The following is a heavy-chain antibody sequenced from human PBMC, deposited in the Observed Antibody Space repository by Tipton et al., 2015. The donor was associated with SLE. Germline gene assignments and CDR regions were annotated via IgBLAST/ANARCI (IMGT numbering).Heavy chain of an antibody. CDR2: IRSKAYGGTT. J-gene: IGHJ5*02. V-gene: IGHV3-49*04. Sequence: SLRLSCTASGFTFGDYAMSWVRQAPGKGLEGVGFIRSKAYGGTTEYAASVKGRFTISRDDSKSIAYLQMNSLKTEDTAVYYCTASYDILTGYYYWFDPWGQGTLVTVSS. CDR1: GFTFGDYA. D-gene: IGHD3-9*01. CDR3: TASYDILTGYYYWFDP.